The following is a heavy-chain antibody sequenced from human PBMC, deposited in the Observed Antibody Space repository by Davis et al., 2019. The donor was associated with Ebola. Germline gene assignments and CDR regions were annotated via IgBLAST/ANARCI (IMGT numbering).Heavy chain of an antibody. D-gene: IGHD1-1*01. J-gene: IGHJ4*02. Sequence: SETLSLTCAVSGDSISSSNWWSWVRQPPGKGLEWIGEISQSGSTNYNPSLKSRVTISVDKSKNQFSLKLSSVTAADTAVYYCARVRTGPDGYFDHWGQGILVTVSS. CDR3: ARVRTGPDGYFDH. CDR1: GDSISSSNW. CDR2: ISQSGST. V-gene: IGHV4-4*02.